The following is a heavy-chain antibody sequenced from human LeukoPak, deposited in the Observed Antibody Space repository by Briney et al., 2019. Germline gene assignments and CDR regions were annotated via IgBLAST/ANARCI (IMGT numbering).Heavy chain of an antibody. CDR1: GYTFTGYY. J-gene: IGHJ5*02. V-gene: IGHV1-2*02. CDR3: ARDYVSPTTWNWFDP. CDR2: INPNSGGT. Sequence: ASVKVSCKASGYTFTGYYLHWVRQAPGQGLEWMGWINPNSGGTKYAQKFQDRVTLTRDTSSSTAYMELSSLRSDDTAVYYCARDYVSPTTWNWFDPWGQGTLVTVSS. D-gene: IGHD3-16*01.